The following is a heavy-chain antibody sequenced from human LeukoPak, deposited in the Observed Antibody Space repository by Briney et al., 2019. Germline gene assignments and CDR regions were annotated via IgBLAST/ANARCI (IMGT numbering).Heavy chain of an antibody. J-gene: IGHJ4*02. Sequence: GRSLRLSCAASGFTFNSYALHWVRQAPGKGLEWVAVISYDGTNKYHADSVKGRFTISRDNSKNTLYLQMNSLRAEDTAVYYCARDSTYYYDSASSGPHYFDYCGQGTLVTVSS. CDR1: GFTFNSYA. V-gene: IGHV3-30*01. D-gene: IGHD3-10*01. CDR3: ARDSTYYYDSASSGPHYFDY. CDR2: ISYDGTNK.